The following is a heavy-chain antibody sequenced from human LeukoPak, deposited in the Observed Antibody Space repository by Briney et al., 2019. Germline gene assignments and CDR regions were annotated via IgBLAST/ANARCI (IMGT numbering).Heavy chain of an antibody. CDR1: GFTFSSYS. J-gene: IGHJ4*02. Sequence: PGGSLRLSCAASGFTFSSYSMNWVRQAPGKGLEWVSSISSTSIYIFYADSVKGRFTISRDNAKNSLYLQMNSLRAEDTAVYYCASSSFGYSYAHFDYWGQGTLVTVSS. V-gene: IGHV3-21*01. CDR3: ASSSFGYSYAHFDY. D-gene: IGHD5-18*01. CDR2: ISSTSIYI.